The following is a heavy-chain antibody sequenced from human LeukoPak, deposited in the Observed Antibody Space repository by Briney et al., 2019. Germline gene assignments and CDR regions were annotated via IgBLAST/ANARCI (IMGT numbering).Heavy chain of an antibody. CDR3: ARRADYFSTTDYDKFDY. CDR1: GGSITGHY. D-gene: IGHD1-26*01. CDR2: LYYSGGT. Sequence: SETLSLTCTVSGGSITGHYWSWIRQPPGKGLEWIGYLYYSGGTDYNRSLKSRVTMSVDTSKNQFSLKLRFVTAADTAVYYCARRADYFSTTDYDKFDYWGQGSLVTVSS. J-gene: IGHJ4*02. V-gene: IGHV4-59*08.